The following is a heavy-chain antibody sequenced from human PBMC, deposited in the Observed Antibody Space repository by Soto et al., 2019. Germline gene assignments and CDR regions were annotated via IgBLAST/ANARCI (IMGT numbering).Heavy chain of an antibody. J-gene: IGHJ4*02. Sequence: NPSETLSLTCSVSGVSLTSGTYYWSWIRQHPGKGLEWIGYIFYSGSTDYNPSLKSRVNISVDTSKNQFSLKLSSVTAADTAVYYCASTEDFFDYWGQGTLVTV. CDR1: GVSLTSGTYY. CDR3: ASTEDFFDY. CDR2: IFYSGST. V-gene: IGHV4-31*03.